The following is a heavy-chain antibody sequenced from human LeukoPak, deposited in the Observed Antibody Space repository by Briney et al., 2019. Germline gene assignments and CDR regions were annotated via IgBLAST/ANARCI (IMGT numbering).Heavy chain of an antibody. Sequence: GGSLRLSCAGSGFTFSHYRIHWVRQAPGKGLEWVALIRYDGSNRYYVDSVKGRFTISRDNSKKTVYLQMNSLRAEDTAVYYCAREPSWLGYFDYWGQGTVVTVAS. J-gene: IGHJ4*02. CDR3: AREPSWLGYFDY. D-gene: IGHD3-22*01. CDR2: IRYDGSNR. CDR1: GFTFSHYR. V-gene: IGHV3-33*08.